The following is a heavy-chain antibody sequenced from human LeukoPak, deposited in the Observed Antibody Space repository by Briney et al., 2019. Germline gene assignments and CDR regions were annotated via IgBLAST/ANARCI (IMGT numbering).Heavy chain of an antibody. Sequence: GGSLRLSCAASGFTFSNAWMSWVGQAPGKGLEWVGRIKSKTDGGTTDYAAPVKGRFTISRDDSKNTLYLQMNSLKTEDTAVYYCTTDPGQYSSSWSHFDYWGQGTLVTVSS. V-gene: IGHV3-15*01. CDR1: GFTFSNAW. CDR2: IKSKTDGGTT. J-gene: IGHJ4*02. CDR3: TTDPGQYSSSWSHFDY. D-gene: IGHD6-13*01.